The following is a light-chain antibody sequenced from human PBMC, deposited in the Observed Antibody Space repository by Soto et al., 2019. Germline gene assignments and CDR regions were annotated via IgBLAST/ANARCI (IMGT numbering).Light chain of an antibody. J-gene: IGKJ5*01. CDR1: QRVSSY. V-gene: IGKV3-11*01. Sequence: EIVLTQSPATLSLSPGERATLSCRASQRVSSYLAWYQQKPGQAPRLLIYDASNRATGIPARFSGSGSGTDFTLTISSLEPEDLAVYYCQQRKRWPLTFGQGTRLEIK. CDR2: DAS. CDR3: QQRKRWPLT.